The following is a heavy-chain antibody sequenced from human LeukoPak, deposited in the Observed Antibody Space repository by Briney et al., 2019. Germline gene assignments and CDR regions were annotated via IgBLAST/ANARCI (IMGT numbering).Heavy chain of an antibody. Sequence: GASVKVSCKASGYTFTTLGISWVRQAPGQGLEWMGWINTYNDNTKYAQKFQDRITVTADTSTSTVYMDLSSLISDDTAVYYCAREYCLSGKCWDPDYWGQGTLVTVSS. J-gene: IGHJ4*02. CDR2: INTYNDNT. V-gene: IGHV1-18*01. CDR1: GYTFTTLG. D-gene: IGHD2-15*01. CDR3: AREYCLSGKCWDPDY.